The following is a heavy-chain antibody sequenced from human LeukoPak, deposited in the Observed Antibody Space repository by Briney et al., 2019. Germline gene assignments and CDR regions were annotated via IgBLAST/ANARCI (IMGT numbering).Heavy chain of an antibody. CDR2: INPNSGGT. Sequence: ASVTVSCKASGYTFTGYYMYWVRQAPGQGLEWMGWINPNSGGTNYAQKFQGRVTMTRETSISTAYMELSRLRSDDTAVYYCARDLEQQPAYYYYYMDVWGKGTTVTVSS. CDR3: ARDLEQQPAYYYYYMDV. J-gene: IGHJ6*03. V-gene: IGHV1-2*02. D-gene: IGHD6-13*01. CDR1: GYTFTGYY.